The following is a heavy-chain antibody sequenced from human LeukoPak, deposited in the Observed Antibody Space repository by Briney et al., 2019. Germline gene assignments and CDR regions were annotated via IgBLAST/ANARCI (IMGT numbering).Heavy chain of an antibody. V-gene: IGHV4-39*01. D-gene: IGHD4-17*01. CDR1: GRSINISSYY. CDR3: ARQQRGDYTFDY. CDR2: IYYSGST. Sequence: PSDTLSLPCTLSGRSINISSYYGRWIRQPPGKGLEWFESIYYSGSTSYHPSLKSRVTISVATSKNQLSLKLTSVTAADTGVYYCARQQRGDYTFDYWGQGTLVTVSS. J-gene: IGHJ4*02.